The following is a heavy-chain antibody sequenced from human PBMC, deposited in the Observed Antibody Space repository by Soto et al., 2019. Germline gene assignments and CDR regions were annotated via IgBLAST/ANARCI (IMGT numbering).Heavy chain of an antibody. CDR1: GYTFTGYH. Sequence: QVQLVQSGAEVKKPGASVKVSCKASGYTFTGYHMQWVRQAPGQGLEWMGWINPNSGGTNYAQKVQGRVTMTRDTSISTAYMELSRLRSDDTAAYYCAKYGGNGGFDIWGQGTMVTVSS. D-gene: IGHD2-8*01. V-gene: IGHV1-2*02. J-gene: IGHJ3*02. CDR3: AKYGGNGGFDI. CDR2: INPNSGGT.